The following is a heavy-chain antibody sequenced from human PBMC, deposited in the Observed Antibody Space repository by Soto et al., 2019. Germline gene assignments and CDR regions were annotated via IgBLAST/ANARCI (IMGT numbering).Heavy chain of an antibody. Sequence: QVQLVQSGAEVKKPGASVKVSCKASGYTFTSSGISWVRQAPGQGLEWMGWISAYNGNTNYAQNLQARVTMTTDTSTSTAYMELRSLRSDDTAVYYCARDISITVVREVITYDYHGMDVWGQGTTVIVSS. CDR3: ARDISITVVREVITYDYHGMDV. J-gene: IGHJ6*02. V-gene: IGHV1-18*01. CDR2: ISAYNGNT. CDR1: GYTFTSSG. D-gene: IGHD3-10*01.